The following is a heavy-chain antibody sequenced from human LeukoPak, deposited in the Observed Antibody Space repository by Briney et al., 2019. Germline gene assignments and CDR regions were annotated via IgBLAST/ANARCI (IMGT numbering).Heavy chain of an antibody. J-gene: IGHJ4*02. D-gene: IGHD3-3*01. CDR1: GGSFSGYY. Sequence: SETLSLTCAVYGGSFSGYYWSWIRQPPGKGLEWIGEINHSGSTNYNPSLKSRVTISVDTSKNQFSLKLSSVTAADTAVYYCARGGATFGVGHGRYFDCWGQGTPVTVSS. V-gene: IGHV4-34*01. CDR2: INHSGST. CDR3: ARGGATFGVGHGRYFDC.